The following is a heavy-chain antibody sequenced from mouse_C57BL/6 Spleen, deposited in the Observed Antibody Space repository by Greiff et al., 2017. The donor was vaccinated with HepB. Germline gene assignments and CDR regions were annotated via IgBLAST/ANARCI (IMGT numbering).Heavy chain of an antibody. CDR2: ISNGGGST. CDR3: ARGGSSYFDY. V-gene: IGHV5-12*01. Sequence: EVQWVESGGGLVQPGGSLKLSCAASGFTFSDYYMYWVRQTPEKRLEWVAYISNGGGSTYYPDTVKGRFTISRDNAKNTLYLQMSRLKSEDTAMYYCARGGSSYFDYWGQGTTLTVSS. CDR1: GFTFSDYY. J-gene: IGHJ2*01. D-gene: IGHD1-1*01.